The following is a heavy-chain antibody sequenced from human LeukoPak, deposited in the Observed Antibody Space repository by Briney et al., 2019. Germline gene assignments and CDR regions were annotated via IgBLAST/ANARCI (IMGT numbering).Heavy chain of an antibody. J-gene: IGHJ4*02. CDR3: ARDMSSYGSGSYYNSYFDY. CDR1: GYTFTSYY. V-gene: IGHV1-46*01. CDR2: INPSGGST. Sequence: ASVKVSCKASGYTFTSYYMHWVRQAPGQGLEWMGIINPSGGSTSYAQKFQGRVTMTRDTSTSTVYMELSSLRSEDTAVYYCARDMSSYGSGSYYNSYFDYWGQGTLVTVSS. D-gene: IGHD3-10*01.